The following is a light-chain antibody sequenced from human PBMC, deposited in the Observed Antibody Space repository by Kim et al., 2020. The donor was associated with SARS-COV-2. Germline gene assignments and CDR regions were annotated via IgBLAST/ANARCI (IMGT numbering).Light chain of an antibody. CDR2: GKN. J-gene: IGLJ1*01. CDR3: NSRDSSGDHFV. CDR1: SLRSSY. Sequence: ALGQTVRITCQGDSLRSSYASWYQQKPGQAPVLVIYGKNNRPSGIPDRFSGSSSGNTASLTITGAQAEDDADYYCNSRDSSGDHFVFGAGTKVTVL. V-gene: IGLV3-19*01.